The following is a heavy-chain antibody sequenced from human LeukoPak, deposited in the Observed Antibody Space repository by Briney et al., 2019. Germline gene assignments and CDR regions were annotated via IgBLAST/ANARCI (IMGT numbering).Heavy chain of an antibody. CDR3: ARDWATTVTIYGMDV. Sequence: ASVKVSCKASGYPFTGYYIHWVRQAPGQGLEWMGWIDPKNGDTNFAEKFQGRVTITRDTSASTAYMELSSLRSEDTAVYYCARDWATTVTIYGMDVWGQGTTVTVSS. J-gene: IGHJ6*02. CDR1: GYPFTGYY. D-gene: IGHD4-17*01. CDR2: IDPKNGDT. V-gene: IGHV1-2*02.